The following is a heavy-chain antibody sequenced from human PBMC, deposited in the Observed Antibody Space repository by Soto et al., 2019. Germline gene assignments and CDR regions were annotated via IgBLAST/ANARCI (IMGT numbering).Heavy chain of an antibody. V-gene: IGHV4-34*01. CDR2: INHSGST. Sequence: PSETLSPTCAVYGGSFSGYYWSWIRQPPGKGLEWIGEINHSGSTNYNPSLKSRVTISVDTSKNQFSLKLSSVTAADTAVYYCARVSGYCIGGSCYWGAYYYYYMDVWGKGTTVTVSS. CDR1: GGSFSGYY. J-gene: IGHJ6*03. CDR3: ARVSGYCIGGSCYWGAYYYYYMDV. D-gene: IGHD2-15*01.